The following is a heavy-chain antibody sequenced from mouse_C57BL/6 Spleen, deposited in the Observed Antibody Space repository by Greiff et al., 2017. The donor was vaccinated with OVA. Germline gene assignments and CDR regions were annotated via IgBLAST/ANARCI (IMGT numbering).Heavy chain of an antibody. J-gene: IGHJ1*03. CDR1: GFTFSDYG. CDR2: ISSGISTI. D-gene: IGHD1-1*01. Sequence: EVQLVESGGGLVKPGGSLKLSCAASGFTFSDYGLHWVRQAPEKGLEWVAYISSGISTIYYADTVKGRFTISRDNAKNTLFLQMTSLRSEDTAMYYCARSGSSYWYFDVWGTGTTVTVSS. CDR3: ARSGSSYWYFDV. V-gene: IGHV5-17*01.